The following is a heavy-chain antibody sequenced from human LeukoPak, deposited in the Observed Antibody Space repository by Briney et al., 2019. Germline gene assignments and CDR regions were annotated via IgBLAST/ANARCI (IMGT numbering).Heavy chain of an antibody. CDR1: GGSINSRDYY. CDR3: GAYYDSSGYHDAFHM. D-gene: IGHD3-22*01. J-gene: IGHJ3*02. CDR2: IYNSGGA. V-gene: IGHV4-31*03. Sequence: SQTLSLTCTVSGGSINSRDYYCSWIRQHPGKGLEWIGYIYNSGGAYYNPSLKSRVTISEDTSKNQFSLKLSSVTAADTAVYYCGAYYDSSGYHDAFHMWGQGTMVTVSS.